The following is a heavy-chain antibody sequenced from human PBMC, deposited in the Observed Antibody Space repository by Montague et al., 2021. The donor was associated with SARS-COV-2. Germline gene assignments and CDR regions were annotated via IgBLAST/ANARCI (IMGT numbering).Heavy chain of an antibody. V-gene: IGHV4-31*03. D-gene: IGHD2-21*01. CDR1: GGSISSGGYD. CDR3: ARVHIVVVNGLRYFDL. CDR2: IYYSGST. J-gene: IGHJ2*01. Sequence: TLSLTCTVSGGSISSGGYDWIWIRQHPGKGLEWIGYIYYSGSTYYNPSLKSRVTISVDTSKNQFSLKLSSVTAADTPVYYCARVHIVVVNGLRYFDLWGRGTPVNVSS.